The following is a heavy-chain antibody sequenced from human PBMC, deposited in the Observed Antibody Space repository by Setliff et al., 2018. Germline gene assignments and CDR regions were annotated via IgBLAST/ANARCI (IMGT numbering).Heavy chain of an antibody. J-gene: IGHJ4*02. Sequence: GGSLRLSCSASGFTFNTYTMHWVRQAPGKGLEYVSSIGPNGGSTYYANSVKGRFTISRDNAKNSLHLQVSSLRAEDVGVYYCARSDHSSGIDWGQGTLVTVSS. CDR2: IGPNGGST. D-gene: IGHD3-10*01. CDR1: GFTFNTYT. CDR3: ARSDHSSGID. V-gene: IGHV3-64*04.